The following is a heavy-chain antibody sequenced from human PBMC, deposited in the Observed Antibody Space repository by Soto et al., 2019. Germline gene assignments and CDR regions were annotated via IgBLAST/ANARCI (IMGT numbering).Heavy chain of an antibody. CDR1: GFTFSSYG. D-gene: IGHD3-22*01. V-gene: IGHV3-30*18. J-gene: IGHJ4*02. CDR2: ISYDGSNK. CDR3: AKGYTSSGYSLGDY. Sequence: QVQLVESGGGVVQPGRSLSRSCAASGFTFSSYGMHWVRQAPGTGLEWVAVISYDGSNKYYADSVKGRFTISRDNSKNTLYLQMNSMGAEATAVYYCAKGYTSSGYSLGDYWGQGTLVTVSS.